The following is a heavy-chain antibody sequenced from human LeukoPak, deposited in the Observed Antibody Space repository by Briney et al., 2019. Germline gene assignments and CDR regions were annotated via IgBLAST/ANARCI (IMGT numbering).Heavy chain of an antibody. D-gene: IGHD3-22*01. V-gene: IGHV3-66*01. CDR1: GFTVSSNY. Sequence: PGGSLRLSCAASGFTVSSNYMSWVRQAPGKGLEWVSVIYSGGSTYYADSVKGRFTISRDNSKNTLYLQMNSLRAEDTAVYYCARDQGVFGDYDSSGYPDAFDIWGQGTMVTVSS. CDR2: IYSGGST. J-gene: IGHJ3*02. CDR3: ARDQGVFGDYDSSGYPDAFDI.